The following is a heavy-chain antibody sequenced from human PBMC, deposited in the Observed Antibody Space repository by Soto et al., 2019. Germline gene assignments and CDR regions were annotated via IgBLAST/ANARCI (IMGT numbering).Heavy chain of an antibody. J-gene: IGHJ4*02. V-gene: IGHV4-59*01. CDR2: IHYTGST. D-gene: IGHD2-15*01. Sequence: PSETLSLTCSVSGGSISGYYWTWIRQPPGRGLEWIGNIHYTGSTEFNPSLKSRVTISLDTSQSQFSLQLSSVTAADTAVYYCARYCSGDRCPDYWGQGTLVTVSS. CDR3: ARYCSGDRCPDY. CDR1: GGSISGYY.